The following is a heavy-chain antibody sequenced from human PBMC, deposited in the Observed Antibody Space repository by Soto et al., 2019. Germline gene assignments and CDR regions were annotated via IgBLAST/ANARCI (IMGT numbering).Heavy chain of an antibody. CDR1: GFTFRNYG. CDR2: IGIGSSTT. J-gene: IGHJ1*01. V-gene: IGHV3-48*01. Sequence: GSLRLSCAASGFTFRNYGMNWVRQAPGKGLEWVSYIGIGSSTTYYADSVKGRFTISRDNAKNSLYLQMNSLRAEDTAVYYCARDLGSSWYPEYFQHWGQGTLVTVSS. CDR3: ARDLGSSWYPEYFQH. D-gene: IGHD6-13*01.